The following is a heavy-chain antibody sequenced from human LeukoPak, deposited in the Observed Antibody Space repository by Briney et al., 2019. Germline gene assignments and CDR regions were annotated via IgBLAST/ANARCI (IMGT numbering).Heavy chain of an antibody. V-gene: IGHV3-74*01. D-gene: IGHD1-14*01. CDR2: VKSDGTAT. J-gene: IGHJ4*02. CDR3: VRKFATGD. CDR1: GFTFSSHL. Sequence: PGGSLRLSCAASGFTFSSHLKNWVRQAQGTGLVWVSSVKSDGTATNYADSVKGRFTISRDNAKNTLYLQMNSLRVEDTAVYYCVRKFATGDWGQGTLVTVSS.